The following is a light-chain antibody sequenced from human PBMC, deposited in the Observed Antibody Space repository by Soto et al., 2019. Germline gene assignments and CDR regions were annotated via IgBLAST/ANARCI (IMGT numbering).Light chain of an antibody. J-gene: IGKJ1*01. Sequence: EILLTQSPATLSLSPGEGATLSCRASQSIISYLAWYQQKPGQAPRLLIYGASSRATGIPDRFSGSGSGTDFTLSISRLEPEDFAVYYCQQYGSSPRTFGQGTKVDIK. CDR2: GAS. CDR1: QSIISY. CDR3: QQYGSSPRT. V-gene: IGKV3-20*01.